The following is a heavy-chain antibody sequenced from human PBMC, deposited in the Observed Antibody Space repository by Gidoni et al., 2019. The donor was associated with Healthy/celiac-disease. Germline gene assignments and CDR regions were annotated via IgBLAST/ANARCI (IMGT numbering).Heavy chain of an antibody. D-gene: IGHD6-13*01. Sequence: QVQLVPSGAEVKKPGASVKVSCKASGYTFTSYYMHWVRQAPGQGLEWMGIINPSGGSTSYAQKFQGRGTMTRDTSTSTGYMELSSLRSEDTAVYYCARSALVRDAFDIWGQGTMVTVSS. CDR1: GYTFTSYY. CDR3: ARSALVRDAFDI. J-gene: IGHJ3*02. V-gene: IGHV1-46*01. CDR2: INPSGGST.